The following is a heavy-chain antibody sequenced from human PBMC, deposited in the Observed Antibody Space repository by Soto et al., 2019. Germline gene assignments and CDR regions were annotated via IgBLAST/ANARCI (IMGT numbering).Heavy chain of an antibody. CDR2: INYSGRT. CDR1: GGSVSSGSYQ. D-gene: IGHD6-13*01. J-gene: IGHJ4*02. V-gene: IGHV4-61*01. CDR3: AREGPYSGSWYYFDY. Sequence: QVQLQESGPGLVKPSETLSLTCTVSGGSVSSGSYQWSWIRQPPGKGLEWIGNINYSGRTNHNPSLKSRIAISVDTSKNQFSRNLSSVIAADTAVYYCAREGPYSGSWYYFDYWGQGTLVTVSS.